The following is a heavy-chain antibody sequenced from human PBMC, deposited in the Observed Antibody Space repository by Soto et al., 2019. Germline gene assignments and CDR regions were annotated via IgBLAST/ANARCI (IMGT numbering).Heavy chain of an antibody. CDR1: GGSVSSGSYY. J-gene: IGHJ5*02. Sequence: SETLSLTCTVSGGSVSSGSYYWSWIRQPPGKGLEWIGYIYYSGSTNYNPSLKSRVTISVDTSKNQFSLKLSSVTAADTAVYYCARGPGTWGQGTLVTVSS. V-gene: IGHV4-61*01. CDR2: IYYSGST. CDR3: ARGPGT.